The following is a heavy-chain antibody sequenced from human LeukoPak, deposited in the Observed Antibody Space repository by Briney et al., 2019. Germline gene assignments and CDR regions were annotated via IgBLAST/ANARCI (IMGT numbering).Heavy chain of an antibody. D-gene: IGHD1-26*01. Sequence: ASVKVSCKASGYTFTSYGISWVRQAPGQGLEWMGWISAYNGNTNYAQKLQGRVTMTTDTSTSTAYMELRSLRSDDTAVYYCATSRGSQTWFDPWGQGILVTVSS. CDR2: ISAYNGNT. J-gene: IGHJ5*02. V-gene: IGHV1-18*01. CDR3: ATSRGSQTWFDP. CDR1: GYTFTSYG.